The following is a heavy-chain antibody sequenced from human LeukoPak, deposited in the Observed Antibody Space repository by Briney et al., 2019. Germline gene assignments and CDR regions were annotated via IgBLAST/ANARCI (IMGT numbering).Heavy chain of an antibody. J-gene: IGHJ6*03. V-gene: IGHV4-39*07. CDR2: IYYSGST. D-gene: IGHD3-16*01. CDR1: GGSISSSSYY. CDR3: ARAYNYYYYYMDV. Sequence: TSETLSLTCTVSGGSISSSSYYWGWIRQPPGKGLEWSGSIYYSGSTYYNPSLKSRVTRSVDTSKNQFSLKLSSVPAADTAVYYCARAYNYYYYYMDVWGKGTTVTISS.